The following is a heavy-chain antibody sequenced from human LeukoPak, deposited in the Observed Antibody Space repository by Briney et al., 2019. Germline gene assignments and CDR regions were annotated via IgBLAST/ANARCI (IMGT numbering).Heavy chain of an antibody. CDR1: GFTFSSNG. Sequence: PGGSLRLSCAASGFTFSSNGMTWVRQAPGKGLEWVSTISDSGGGASYADSVKGGFTISRDSSRSTLYLQMHSLRAEDTAVYYCAKNGDRGAYCSGGTCYPYYYYNMDVWGKGTTVTISS. J-gene: IGHJ6*03. V-gene: IGHV3-23*01. CDR3: AKNGDRGAYCSGGTCYPYYYYNMDV. CDR2: ISDSGGGA. D-gene: IGHD2-15*01.